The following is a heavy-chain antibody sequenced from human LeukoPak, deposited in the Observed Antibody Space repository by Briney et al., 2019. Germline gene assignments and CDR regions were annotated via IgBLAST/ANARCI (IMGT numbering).Heavy chain of an antibody. V-gene: IGHV1-58*01. Sequence: ASVTVSCKASGFTFTSSAVQWVRQARGQRLEWIGWIVVGSGNTNYAQKFQERVTITRDMSTSTAYMELSSLRSEDTAVYYCAADWGAYYHDSSGYYSYWGQGTLVTVSS. CDR1: GFTFTSSA. J-gene: IGHJ4*02. CDR2: IVVGSGNT. D-gene: IGHD3-22*01. CDR3: AADWGAYYHDSSGYYSY.